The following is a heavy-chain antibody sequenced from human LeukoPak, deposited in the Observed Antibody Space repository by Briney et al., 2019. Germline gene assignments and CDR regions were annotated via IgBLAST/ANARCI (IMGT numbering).Heavy chain of an antibody. CDR1: GGTFSSYA. CDR3: ARYCSGGSCLGY. Sequence: SVKVSCKASGGTFSSYAISWVRQAPGQGLEWMGGIIPIFGTANYAQKLQGRVTMTTDTSTSTAYMELRSLRSDDTAVYYCARYCSGGSCLGYWGQGTLVTVSS. CDR2: IIPIFGTA. V-gene: IGHV1-69*05. D-gene: IGHD2-15*01. J-gene: IGHJ4*02.